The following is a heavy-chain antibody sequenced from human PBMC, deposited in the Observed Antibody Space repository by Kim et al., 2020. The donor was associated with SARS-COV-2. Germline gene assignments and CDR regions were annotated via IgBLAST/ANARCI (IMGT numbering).Heavy chain of an antibody. Sequence: GGSLRLSCAASGFTVSSNYMSWVRQAPGKGLEWVSVIYSGGITYYADSVKGRFTISRDNSKNTLYLQMNSLRAEDTAVYYCASGSGYYYLVGWYFDLWGRGTLVTVSS. CDR3: ASGSGYYYLVGWYFDL. D-gene: IGHD3-22*01. V-gene: IGHV3-66*02. CDR2: IYSGGIT. CDR1: GFTVSSNY. J-gene: IGHJ2*01.